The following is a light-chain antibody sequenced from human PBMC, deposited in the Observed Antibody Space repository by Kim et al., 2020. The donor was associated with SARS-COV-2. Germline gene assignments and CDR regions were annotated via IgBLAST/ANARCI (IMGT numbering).Light chain of an antibody. CDR2: ATS. CDR3: QQYNYWPLT. V-gene: IGKV3-15*01. Sequence: QGERPTLSCRARPTVSSKLAWFQQKPGQTPGLLIYATSTRATDIPARFSGSGSGTEFTLTISSLQSEDSAVYYCQQYNYWPLTFGGGTKVDIK. J-gene: IGKJ4*01. CDR1: PTVSSK.